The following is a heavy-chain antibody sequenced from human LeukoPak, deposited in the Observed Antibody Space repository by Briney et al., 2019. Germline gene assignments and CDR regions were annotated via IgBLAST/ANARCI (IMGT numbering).Heavy chain of an antibody. CDR3: AKDPTVGYGSGSYYNS. V-gene: IGHV3-30*18. D-gene: IGHD3-10*01. Sequence: GRSLRLSCAASGFTFSSYGVHWVRQAPGKGLEWVAVISYDGSNKYYADSVRDRFTISRDNSKNTLYLQMNSLRAEDTAVYYCAKDPTVGYGSGSYYNSWGQGTLVTVSA. CDR2: ISYDGSNK. J-gene: IGHJ5*02. CDR1: GFTFSSYG.